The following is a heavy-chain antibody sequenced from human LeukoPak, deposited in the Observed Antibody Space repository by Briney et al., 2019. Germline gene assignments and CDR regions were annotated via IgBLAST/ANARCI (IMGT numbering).Heavy chain of an antibody. V-gene: IGHV3-66*01. J-gene: IGHJ4*02. CDR2: IYSGGST. CDR1: GFTVSSNY. Sequence: WGSLSLSCAASGFTVSSNYMSWVRQAPGKGLEWVSVIYSGGSTYYADSVKGRFTISRDNSKNTLYLQMNSLRAEDTAVYYCARDAPYYFDYWGQGTLVTVSS. CDR3: ARDAPYYFDY.